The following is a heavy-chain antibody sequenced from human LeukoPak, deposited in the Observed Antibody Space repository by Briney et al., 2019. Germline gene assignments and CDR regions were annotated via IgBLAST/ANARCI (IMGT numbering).Heavy chain of an antibody. J-gene: IGHJ4*02. V-gene: IGHV1-2*02. CDR3: ARLPRYDFWSGYPFDY. D-gene: IGHD3-3*01. CDR1: GYTFTSYY. CDR2: INPNSGGT. Sequence: ASVKVSCKASGYTFTSYYMHWVRQAPGQGLEWMGWINPNSGGTNYAQKFQGRVTMTRDTSISTAYMELSRLRSDDTAVYYCARLPRYDFWSGYPFDYWGQGTLVTVSS.